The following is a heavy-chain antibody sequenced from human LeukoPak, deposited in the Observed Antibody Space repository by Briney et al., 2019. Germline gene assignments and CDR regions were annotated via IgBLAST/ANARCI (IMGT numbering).Heavy chain of an antibody. Sequence: SGTLSLTCAVSGGSISSSNWWSWVRQPPGKGLEWIGEIYHSGSTNYNPSLKSRVTISVDKSKNQFSLKLSSVTAADTAVYYCARSRGYSSGWYWFDPWGQGTLVTVSS. CDR1: GGSISSSNW. V-gene: IGHV4-4*02. J-gene: IGHJ5*02. D-gene: IGHD6-19*01. CDR3: ARSRGYSSGWYWFDP. CDR2: IYHSGST.